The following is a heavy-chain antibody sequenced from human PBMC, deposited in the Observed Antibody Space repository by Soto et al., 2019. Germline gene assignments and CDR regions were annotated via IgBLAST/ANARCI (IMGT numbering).Heavy chain of an antibody. D-gene: IGHD3-22*01. CDR1: GGTFSSYS. V-gene: IGHV1-69*06. CDR3: ARFGYDSSGYYDQYYFDY. J-gene: IGHJ4*02. Sequence: SVKVSCKASGGTFSSYSMSWVRLAPGQGLEWMGGIIPIFGTANYAQKFQGRVTITADKSTSTAYMELSSLRSEDTAVYYCARFGYDSSGYYDQYYFDYWGQGTLVTVSS. CDR2: IIPIFGTA.